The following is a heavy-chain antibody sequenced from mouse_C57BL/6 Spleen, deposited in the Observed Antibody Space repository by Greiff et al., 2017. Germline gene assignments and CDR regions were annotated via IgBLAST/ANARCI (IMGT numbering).Heavy chain of an antibody. J-gene: IGHJ4*01. CDR2: IDPNSGGT. V-gene: IGHV1-72*01. D-gene: IGHD2-1*01. CDR3: ARPYGNYLYAMDY. CDR1: GYTFTSYW. Sequence: VQLVESGAELVKPGASVKLSCKASGYTFTSYWMHWVKQRPGRGLEWIGRIDPNSGGTKYNEKFKSKATLTVDKPSSTAYMQLSSLTSEDSAVYYCARPYGNYLYAMDYWGQGTSVTVSS.